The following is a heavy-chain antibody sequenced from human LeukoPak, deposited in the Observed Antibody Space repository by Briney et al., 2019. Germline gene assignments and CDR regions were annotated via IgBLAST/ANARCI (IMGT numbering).Heavy chain of an antibody. CDR3: AVSIAAAVLLPLIDY. J-gene: IGHJ4*02. CDR2: MNPNSGNT. CDR1: GYTFTSYD. Sequence: ASVKVSCKASGYTFTSYDINWVRQATGQGLEWMGWMNPNSGNTGYAQKFQGRVTMTRDTSINTAYMELSSLRSEDTAVYYCAVSIAAAVLLPLIDYWGQGTLVTVSS. V-gene: IGHV1-8*01. D-gene: IGHD6-13*01.